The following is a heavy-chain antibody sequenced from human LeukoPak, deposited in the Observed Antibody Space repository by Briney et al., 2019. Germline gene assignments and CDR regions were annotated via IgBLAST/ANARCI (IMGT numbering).Heavy chain of an antibody. CDR3: AKTVRSSTSSIRPYYYYGMDV. Sequence: PGGSLRLSCAASGFTVSSNYMSWVRRAPGKGLEWVSAISGSGGSTYYADSVKGRFTISRDNSKNTLYLQMNSLRAEDTAVYYCAKTVRSSTSSIRPYYYYGMDVWGQGTTVTVSS. CDR2: ISGSGGST. D-gene: IGHD2-2*01. CDR1: GFTVSSNY. J-gene: IGHJ6*02. V-gene: IGHV3-23*01.